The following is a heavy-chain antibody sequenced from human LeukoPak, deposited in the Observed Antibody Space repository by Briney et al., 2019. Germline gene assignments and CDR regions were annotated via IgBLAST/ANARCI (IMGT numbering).Heavy chain of an antibody. J-gene: IGHJ3*02. Sequence: ASVKVSCKASGGTFSSYAISWVRQAPGQGLEWMGGIIPIFGTANYAQKFQGRVTITADESTSTAHMELSSLRSEDTAVYYCATDLPVYDSSGHDAFDIWGQGTMVTVSS. D-gene: IGHD3-22*01. CDR2: IIPIFGTA. CDR1: GGTFSSYA. V-gene: IGHV1-69*13. CDR3: ATDLPVYDSSGHDAFDI.